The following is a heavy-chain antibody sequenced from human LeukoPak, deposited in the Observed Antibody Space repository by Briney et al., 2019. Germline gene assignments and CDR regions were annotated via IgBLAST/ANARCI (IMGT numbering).Heavy chain of an antibody. V-gene: IGHV4-59*01. J-gene: IGHJ4*02. CDR2: IYYSGSA. CDR1: GVPSSSYY. D-gene: IGHD4-17*01. Sequence: PSETLSLTCTVSGVPSSSYYWSWIRQPPGKGLEWSGYIYYSGSANYNPSLKSRVTISVDTSKNQFSLKLSSVTAADTAVYYCATATAGPYGDYGIDYWGQGTLVTVSS. CDR3: ATATAGPYGDYGIDY.